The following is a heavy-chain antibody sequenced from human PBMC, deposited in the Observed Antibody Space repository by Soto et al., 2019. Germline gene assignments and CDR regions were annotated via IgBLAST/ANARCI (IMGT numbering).Heavy chain of an antibody. J-gene: IGHJ3*01. V-gene: IGHV2-5*02. CDR2: IYWDDDK. Sequence: SGHTLVNPTQTLTLTCTFSGFSLSSSRVGVGWIRQPPGKALEWLAIIYWDDDKRYSPSLQSRLAITKDTSKNQVVLTVTNLEPVDTATYYCAHIMITFEGVVALVPFDFCGQGTMATIS. D-gene: IGHD3-16*02. CDR3: AHIMITFEGVVALVPFDF. CDR1: GFSLSSSRVG.